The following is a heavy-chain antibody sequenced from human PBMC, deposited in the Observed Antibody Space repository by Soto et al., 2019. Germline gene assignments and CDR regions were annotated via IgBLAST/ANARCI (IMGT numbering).Heavy chain of an antibody. CDR2: INAGNGNT. D-gene: IGHD3-9*01. CDR1: GYTFTSYA. V-gene: IGHV1-3*01. Sequence: ASVKVSCKASGYTFTSYAMHWVRKAPGQRLEWMGWINAGNGNTKYSQKFQGRVTITRDTSASTAYMELSSLRSEDTAVYYCARNYDILTGYGYYYYGMDVWGQGTTVTVSS. CDR3: ARNYDILTGYGYYYYGMDV. J-gene: IGHJ6*02.